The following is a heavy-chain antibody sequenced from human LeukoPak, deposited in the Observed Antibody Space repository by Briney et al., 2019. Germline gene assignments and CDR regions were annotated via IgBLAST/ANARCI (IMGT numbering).Heavy chain of an antibody. CDR2: IRYDGNNK. Sequence: GGSLRLSCAASGFSISNNAMHWVRQAPGRGLEWVAFIRYDGNNKNYADSVKGRFTISRDNSSDTLYLQMNSLRADDTAVYYCTKGDDYGANTRLPKYNWFDPWGQGTLVTVSS. CDR3: TKGDDYGANTRLPKYNWFDP. D-gene: IGHD4-23*01. CDR1: GFSISNNA. J-gene: IGHJ5*02. V-gene: IGHV3-30*02.